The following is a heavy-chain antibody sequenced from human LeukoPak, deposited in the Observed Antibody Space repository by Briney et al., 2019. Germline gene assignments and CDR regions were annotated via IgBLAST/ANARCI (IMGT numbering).Heavy chain of an antibody. CDR2: ISSFGTTI. Sequence: GGSLRLSCAASGFTFSSYEMNWVRQAPGKGLEWIAYISSFGTTIYYADSVKDRFTISRDNAKTSLYLQMNSLRGEDTAVYYCARDSVVPAAPFDYWGQGTLVTVSS. D-gene: IGHD2-2*01. CDR3: ARDSVVPAAPFDY. CDR1: GFTFSSYE. V-gene: IGHV3-48*03. J-gene: IGHJ4*02.